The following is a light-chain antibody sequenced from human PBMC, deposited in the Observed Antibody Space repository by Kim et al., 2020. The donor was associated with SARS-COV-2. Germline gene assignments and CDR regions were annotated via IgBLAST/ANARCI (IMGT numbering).Light chain of an antibody. J-gene: IGKJ5*01. V-gene: IGKV1-9*01. CDR3: QQLNNYPIT. Sequence: ASVGDRVTITCRASQDSSSYLAWYQQKPGKAPKLLIYAASTLQSGVPSRFSGSGSGTDFTLTISSLQPEDFATYYCQQLNNYPITFGQGTRLEIK. CDR1: QDSSSY. CDR2: AAS.